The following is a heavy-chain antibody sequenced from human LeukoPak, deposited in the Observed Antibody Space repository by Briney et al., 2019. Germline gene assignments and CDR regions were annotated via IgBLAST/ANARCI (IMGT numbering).Heavy chain of an antibody. J-gene: IGHJ4*02. D-gene: IGHD5-12*01. CDR1: GFTVSSNY. CDR2: ISSSGKSI. V-gene: IGHV3-48*03. Sequence: GGSLRLSCAASGFTVSSNYMAWVRQAPGKGLEWVSYISSSGKSIYYGDSVKGRFTISRDNAKNSLFLQMNSLRVEDTAVYYCARNLYRSLPLFDFWGQGTLVTVSS. CDR3: ARNLYRSLPLFDF.